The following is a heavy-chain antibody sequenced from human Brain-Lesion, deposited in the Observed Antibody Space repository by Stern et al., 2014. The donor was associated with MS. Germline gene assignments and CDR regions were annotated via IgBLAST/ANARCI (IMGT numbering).Heavy chain of an antibody. D-gene: IGHD2-2*01. Sequence: EVQLVESGGGLVKPGGSLRLSCEASGFTFNSYSMNWVRQAPGKGLEGVSSISVGTAYIYYADSVKGRFPISRDNAKNSLFLQMNTLRAEDTGVYYCARVDCSGTNCFYYYYGMDVWGQGTTVTVSS. CDR1: GFTFNSYS. V-gene: IGHV3-21*01. J-gene: IGHJ6*02. CDR3: ARVDCSGTNCFYYYYGMDV. CDR2: ISVGTAYI.